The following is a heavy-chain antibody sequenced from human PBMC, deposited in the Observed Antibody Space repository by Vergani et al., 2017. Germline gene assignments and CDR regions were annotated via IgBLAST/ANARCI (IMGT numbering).Heavy chain of an antibody. CDR2: IWYDGSQR. V-gene: IGHV3-33*01. J-gene: IGHJ4*02. D-gene: IGHD4-23*01. Sequence: QVQLVESGGGVVQPGGSLRLSCAVSGFIFKNYGMHWVRQAPSRGLEWVAVIWYDGSQRYYVDSVKGRFTISRDDSKNTLYLQMNGLRAEDTAVYYCGRGYGGNSGYFDYWGQGTLVIVSS. CDR1: GFIFKNYG. CDR3: GRGYGGNSGYFDY.